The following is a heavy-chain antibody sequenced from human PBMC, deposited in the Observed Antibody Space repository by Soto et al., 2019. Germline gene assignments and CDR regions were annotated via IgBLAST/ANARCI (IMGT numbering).Heavy chain of an antibody. Sequence: GGSLRLSCAASGFTFSSYAMSWVRQAPGKGLEWVSAISGSEEYYVDSVKGRFTISRDNAKNSLFLQMNSLRAEDTAVYYCARFSEGHYNYVWGSYRYNCFDFWGQGALVTVSS. V-gene: IGHV3-7*03. D-gene: IGHD3-16*02. CDR2: ISGSEE. J-gene: IGHJ4*02. CDR3: ARFSEGHYNYVWGSYRYNCFDF. CDR1: GFTFSSYA.